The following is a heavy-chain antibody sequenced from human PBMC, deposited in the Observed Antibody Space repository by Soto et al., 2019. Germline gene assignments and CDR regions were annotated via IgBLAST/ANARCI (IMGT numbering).Heavy chain of an antibody. CDR2: INHSGST. CDR1: GGSFSGYY. J-gene: IGHJ4*02. D-gene: IGHD3-16*01. Sequence: SETLSLTCAVYGGSFSGYYWSWIRQPPGKGLEWIGEINHSGSTNYNPSLKSRVTISVDTSKNQFSLKLSSVTAADTAVYYCATIKGGSWGQGTLVTVSS. V-gene: IGHV4-34*01. CDR3: ATIKGGS.